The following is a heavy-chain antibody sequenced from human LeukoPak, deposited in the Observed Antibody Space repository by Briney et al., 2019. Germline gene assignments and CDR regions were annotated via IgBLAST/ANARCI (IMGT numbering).Heavy chain of an antibody. V-gene: IGHV3-23*01. J-gene: IGHJ3*02. D-gene: IGHD3-10*01. Sequence: GGSLRLSCAASGFTFSSYAMSWVRQAPGKGLEWVSAISGSGGSTYYADSVKGRFTISRDNSKNTLYLQMNSLRAEDTAVYYCAKVRVYYYGSGSYLPDAFDIWGQGTMVTVSS. CDR1: GFTFSSYA. CDR3: AKVRVYYYGSGSYLPDAFDI. CDR2: ISGSGGST.